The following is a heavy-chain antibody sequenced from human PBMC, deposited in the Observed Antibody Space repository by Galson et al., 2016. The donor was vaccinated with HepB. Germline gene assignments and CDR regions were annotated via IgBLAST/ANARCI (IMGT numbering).Heavy chain of an antibody. CDR3: ARHLVLPMVRGVYDY. CDR1: RFTFSNYN. CDR2: ISSTSTTI. V-gene: IGHV3-48*02. J-gene: IGHJ4*02. Sequence: SLRLSCAASRFTFSNYNMNWVRQAPGKGLEWVSYISSTSTTIYYADSVKGRFTISRDNARNSLYLQMNSLRDDDTAVYYCARHLVLPMVRGVYDYWGQGTRVTVSS. D-gene: IGHD3-10*01.